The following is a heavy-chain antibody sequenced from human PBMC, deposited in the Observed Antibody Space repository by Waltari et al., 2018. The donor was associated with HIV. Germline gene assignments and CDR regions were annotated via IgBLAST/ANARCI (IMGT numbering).Heavy chain of an antibody. Sequence: VQLVESGGGLVKPWGPLRLPRASSRFTLPSSTPNWVRQDTGKGLEWVSSISSGSVYIYYADSVKGRFTISRDNAKNSLYLQMNSLRAEDTAVYYCARDEAEMATLTAFDIWGQGTMVTVSS. CDR3: ARDEAEMATLTAFDI. CDR2: ISSGSVYI. CDR1: RFTLPSST. D-gene: IGHD5-12*01. J-gene: IGHJ3*02. V-gene: IGHV3-21*01.